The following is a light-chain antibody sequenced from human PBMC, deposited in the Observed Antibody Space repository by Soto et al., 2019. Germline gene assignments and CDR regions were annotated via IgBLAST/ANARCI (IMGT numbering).Light chain of an antibody. CDR2: AES. V-gene: IGKV1-8*01. J-gene: IGKJ4*01. CDR1: QGIRSY. Sequence: AIRMTQSPSSFSASTGDRVTITCRASQGIRSYLAWYQQKPGKAPKLLIYAESTLQSGVPSRFSGSGSGTDFTLTIRCLQSEDFATYYCQQYYSYPLTVGGGTTVDIK. CDR3: QQYYSYPLT.